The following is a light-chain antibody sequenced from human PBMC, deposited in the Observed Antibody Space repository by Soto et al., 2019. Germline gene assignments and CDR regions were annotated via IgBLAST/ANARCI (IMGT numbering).Light chain of an antibody. V-gene: IGKV3-20*01. CDR1: QSVRSNY. CDR3: QQYASSPLT. CDR2: GAS. J-gene: IGKJ4*01. Sequence: EIVLTQSPGTLSLSSGERATLSCRASQSVRSNYLAWYQQKPGQAPRLLIYGASSRATGIPDRFGGSGSGTDFTLPISSLEPEDFAVYYCQQYASSPLTFGGGTKVEIK.